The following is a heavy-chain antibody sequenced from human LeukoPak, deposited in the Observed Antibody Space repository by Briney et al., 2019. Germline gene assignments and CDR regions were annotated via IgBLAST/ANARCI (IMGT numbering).Heavy chain of an antibody. D-gene: IGHD4-23*01. CDR3: ATGGAGHGGNSGHYYHYMDV. CDR2: VDPEDGET. CDR1: GYTFTDYY. V-gene: IGHV1-69-2*01. Sequence: ASVKVSCKASGYTFTDYYMHWVQQAPGKGLEWMGRVDPEDGETLYAEKFQGRATITADTSTDTAFMEVNTLRSEDTAIYYCATGGAGHGGNSGHYYHYMDVWGKGTTVTVSS. J-gene: IGHJ6*03.